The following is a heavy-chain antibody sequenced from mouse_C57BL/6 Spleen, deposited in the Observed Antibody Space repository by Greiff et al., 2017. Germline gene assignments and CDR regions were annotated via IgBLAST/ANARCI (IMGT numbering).Heavy chain of an antibody. CDR1: GFTFSSYA. CDR2: ISDGGSYT. D-gene: IGHD2-4*01. CDR3: ARAGGYDSSFDY. Sequence: EVQLVESGGGLVKPGGSLKLSCAASGFTFSSYAMSWVRQTPEKRLEWVATISDGGSYTYYPDNVKGRFTISRDNAKNNLYLQMSHLKSEDTAMYYCARAGGYDSSFDYWGQGTTLTVSS. V-gene: IGHV5-4*01. J-gene: IGHJ2*01.